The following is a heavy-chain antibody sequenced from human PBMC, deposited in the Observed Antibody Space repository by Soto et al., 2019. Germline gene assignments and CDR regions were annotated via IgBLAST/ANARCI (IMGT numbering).Heavy chain of an antibody. CDR2: ISFDGGNK. V-gene: IGHV3-30-3*01. D-gene: IGHD3-22*01. J-gene: IGHJ6*02. Sequence: QVQLVESGGGVVQPGRSLRLSCGASGFTFRTYAMHWVRQAPGKGLEWVAVISFDGGNKYHADSVKGRFTISRDNSKNTLSLQMNSLGAEDTAVYYCAREGAPSQWFMDVWGQGTTVTVSS. CDR3: AREGAPSQWFMDV. CDR1: GFTFRTYA.